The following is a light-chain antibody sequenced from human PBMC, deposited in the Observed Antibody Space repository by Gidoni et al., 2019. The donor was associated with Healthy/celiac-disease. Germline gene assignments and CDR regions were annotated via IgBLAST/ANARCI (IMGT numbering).Light chain of an antibody. CDR3: QQSYSTPLT. V-gene: IGKV1-39*01. CDR1: QSISSY. CDR2: AAS. Sequence: DIQMTQSPSSLSASVGDRVTITCRASQSISSYLNWYQQKPGKAPKLLIYAASSVQSGVTSRFSGSGSGTDFTLTISSLQPEDFATYYCQQSYSTPLTFGGGTKVDIK. J-gene: IGKJ4*01.